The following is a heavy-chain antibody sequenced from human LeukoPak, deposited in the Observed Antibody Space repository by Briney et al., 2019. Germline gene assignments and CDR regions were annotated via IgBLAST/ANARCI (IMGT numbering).Heavy chain of an antibody. V-gene: IGHV4-4*02. CDR1: GDSVSNNKW. Sequence: SETLSLTCAVSGDSVSNNKWWSWIRQPPGKGLEWIGEIHHSGSTNYNPSLKSRVTISADKSKNQFSLKLTSVTAADTAVYYCARDKGKAAAGPIRYYYGMDVWGQGTTVTVSS. D-gene: IGHD6-13*01. CDR3: ARDKGKAAAGPIRYYYGMDV. CDR2: IHHSGST. J-gene: IGHJ6*02.